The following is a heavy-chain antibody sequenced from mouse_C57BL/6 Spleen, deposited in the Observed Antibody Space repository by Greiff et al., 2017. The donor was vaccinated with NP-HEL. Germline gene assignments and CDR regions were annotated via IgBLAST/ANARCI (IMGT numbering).Heavy chain of an antibody. CDR2: INPNYGTT. Sequence: EVQLQQSGPELVKPGASVKISCKASGYSFTDYNMNWVKQSNGKSLEWYGVINPNYGTTSYNQKFKGKATLTVDQSSSTAYMQLNSLTSEDSAVYYCALYDGYSPYYAMDYWGQGTSVTVSS. CDR3: ALYDGYSPYYAMDY. J-gene: IGHJ4*01. D-gene: IGHD2-3*01. V-gene: IGHV1-39*01. CDR1: GYSFTDYN.